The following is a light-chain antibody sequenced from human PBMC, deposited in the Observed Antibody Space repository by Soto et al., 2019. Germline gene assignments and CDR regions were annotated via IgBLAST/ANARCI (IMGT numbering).Light chain of an antibody. CDR1: SSDVGRYNY. CDR2: DVS. J-gene: IGLJ3*02. Sequence: QSVLTQPASVSGSPGQSSTISCTGTSSDVGRYNYVSWYQQHPGKAPKLMIYDVSIRPSGVSDRFSGSKSGNTASLTLSGLQAEDEADYYCSSYTSSSTVVFGGGTKLTVL. V-gene: IGLV2-14*03. CDR3: SSYTSSSTVV.